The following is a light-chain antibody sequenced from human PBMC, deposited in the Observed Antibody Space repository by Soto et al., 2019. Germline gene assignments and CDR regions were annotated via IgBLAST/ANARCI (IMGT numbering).Light chain of an antibody. CDR2: DAS. CDR1: QSIGIS. J-gene: IGKJ2*03. V-gene: IGKV1-5*01. Sequence: DIQMTQSPSTLSAFIGDRVTITCRASQSIGISLAWLQQKPGKAPRFLIYDASTLESGVPSRFSCRGSGTEFTLTISSLQPDDSATCYCQQCYSYYSFGQGTKLEIK. CDR3: QQCYSYYS.